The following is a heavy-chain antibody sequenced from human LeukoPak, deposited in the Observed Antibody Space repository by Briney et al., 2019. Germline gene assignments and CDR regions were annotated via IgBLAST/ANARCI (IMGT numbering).Heavy chain of an antibody. J-gene: IGHJ4*02. D-gene: IGHD1-7*01. CDR1: GYTFTVYY. Sequence: EASVTVSFKASGYTFTVYYMHWVRQAPGQGLEWMGWINPNTGGTNYAQKFQGRVTMTRDTSISTAYMDLSRLRSDDTAVYYCVQFELDYWGQGTLVTVSS. V-gene: IGHV1-2*02. CDR2: INPNTGGT. CDR3: VQFELDY.